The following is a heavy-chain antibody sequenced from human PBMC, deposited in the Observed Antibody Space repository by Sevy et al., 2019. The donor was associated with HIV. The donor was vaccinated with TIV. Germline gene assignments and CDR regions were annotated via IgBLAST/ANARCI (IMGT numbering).Heavy chain of an antibody. J-gene: IGHJ4*02. CDR2: ISSSSSYI. V-gene: IGHV3-21*01. CDR3: ARAELYDFWSGYHPRSPFDY. Sequence: GGSLRLSCAASGFTFSSYSMNWVRQAPGKGLEWVSSISSSSSYIYYAHSVKGRFTISRDNAKNSLYLQMNSLRAEDTAVYYCARAELYDFWSGYHPRSPFDYWGQGTLVTVSS. CDR1: GFTFSSYS. D-gene: IGHD3-3*01.